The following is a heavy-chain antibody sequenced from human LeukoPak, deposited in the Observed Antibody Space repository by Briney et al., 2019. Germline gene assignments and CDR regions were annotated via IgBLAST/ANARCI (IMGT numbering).Heavy chain of an antibody. CDR1: GFTLSDYA. V-gene: IGHV3-33*01. CDR3: ARDWMGRTRLAGDC. D-gene: IGHD1-26*01. Sequence: QPGRSLSLSCAASGFTLSDYAVHWVRQAPGKGLEWVAMIWYDGSNRYYADSVKGRFTISRDNSKNTVSLQMNSLRVEDTAVYYCARDWMGRTRLAGDCWGQGTLVTVSS. CDR2: IWYDGSNR. J-gene: IGHJ4*02.